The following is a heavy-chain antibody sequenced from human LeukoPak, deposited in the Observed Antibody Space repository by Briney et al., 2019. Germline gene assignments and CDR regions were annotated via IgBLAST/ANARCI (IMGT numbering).Heavy chain of an antibody. J-gene: IGHJ4*02. D-gene: IGHD2-15*01. CDR3: AREDGGGSSCFSY. V-gene: IGHV3-11*05. CDR2: ISSSSSFT. Sequence: GGSLRLSCAASGFSFSDYYMSWIRQAPGRGLECISYISSSSSFTNYADSVKGRFTISRDNAKNSLYLQMNSLRADDTAVYYCAREDGGGSSCFSYWGQGTLVTVSS. CDR1: GFSFSDYY.